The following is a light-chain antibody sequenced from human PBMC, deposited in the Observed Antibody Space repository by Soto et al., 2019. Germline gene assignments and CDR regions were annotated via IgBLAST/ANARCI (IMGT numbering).Light chain of an antibody. J-gene: IGLJ1*01. CDR1: SSDVGGYKY. Sequence: QSALTQPASVSGSPGQSITISCTGASSDVGGYKYVSWYQQHPGKAPKLMIYEASNRPSGVSNRFSGSKSGNTASLTISGLQAEDEADYYCSSYTSSNIDVFGTGTKLTVL. V-gene: IGLV2-14*01. CDR2: EAS. CDR3: SSYTSSNIDV.